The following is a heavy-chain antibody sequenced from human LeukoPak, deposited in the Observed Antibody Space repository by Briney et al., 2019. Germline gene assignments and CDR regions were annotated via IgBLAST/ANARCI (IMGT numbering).Heavy chain of an antibody. CDR2: MDPNSGNT. V-gene: IGHV1-8*01. D-gene: IGHD6-13*01. J-gene: IGHJ6*03. CDR3: ARVSAAAGTGWYYYMDV. Sequence: ASVKVSCKASGYTFTSYDINWVRQATGQGLEWMGWMDPNSGNTGYAQKFQGRVTMTRNTSISTAYMELSSLRSEDTAVYYCARVSAAAGTGWYYYMDVWGKGTTVTISS. CDR1: GYTFTSYD.